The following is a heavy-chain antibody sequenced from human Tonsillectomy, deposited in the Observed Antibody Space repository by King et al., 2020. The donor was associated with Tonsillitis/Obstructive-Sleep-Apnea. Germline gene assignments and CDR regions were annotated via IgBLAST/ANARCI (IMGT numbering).Heavy chain of an antibody. Sequence: VQLVESGGGLVQPGGSLRLSCAASGFTFETYGMNWVRQAPGKGLEWVSYIMSNSGTMYYADSVKGRFTMSRDNAKNSLYLQMGSLRDEDTAVYYCVRDDGIPGTTGSFDSWGQGTLVTVSS. V-gene: IGHV3-48*02. D-gene: IGHD1-7*01. J-gene: IGHJ4*02. CDR3: VRDDGIPGTTGSFDS. CDR2: IMSNSGTM. CDR1: GFTFETYG.